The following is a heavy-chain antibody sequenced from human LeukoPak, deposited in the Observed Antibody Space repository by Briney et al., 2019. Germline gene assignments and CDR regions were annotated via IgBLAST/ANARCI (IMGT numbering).Heavy chain of an antibody. J-gene: IGHJ4*02. Sequence: KLGESLKISCRGSGYTFTTYWIAWVRQMPGKGLELMGIIYPDGSDTRYRPPFQGQVTISADKSISTASLQWSSLKAADSAMYYCARYKATAGIDSWGQGTLVTVSS. CDR1: GYTFTTYW. D-gene: IGHD6-13*01. CDR2: IYPDGSDT. V-gene: IGHV5-51*01. CDR3: ARYKATAGIDS.